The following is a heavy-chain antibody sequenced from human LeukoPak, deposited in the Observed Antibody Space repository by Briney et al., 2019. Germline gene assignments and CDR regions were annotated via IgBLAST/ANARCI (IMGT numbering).Heavy chain of an antibody. CDR2: IYTSGST. J-gene: IGHJ4*02. V-gene: IGHV4-61*02. CDR1: GGSISSGSYY. CDR3: ASDDYYGSGSYQY. Sequence: PSETLSLTCTVSGGSISSGSYYWSWIRQPAGKGLEWIGRIYTSGSTNYNPSLKSRVTLSVDTSNNQFSLSLNSLTAADTAVYFCASDDYYGSGSYQYWGQGILVTVSS. D-gene: IGHD3-10*01.